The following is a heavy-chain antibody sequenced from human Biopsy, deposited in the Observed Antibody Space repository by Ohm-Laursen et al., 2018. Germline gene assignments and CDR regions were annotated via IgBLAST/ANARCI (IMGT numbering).Heavy chain of an antibody. D-gene: IGHD3-16*01. J-gene: IGHJ4*02. CDR2: IYTSGST. V-gene: IGHV4-4*07. CDR1: GGSIRSYY. Sequence: TLSLTCTVSGGSIRSYYRNWIRQPAGKGLEWIGRIYTSGSTNFNPSLKSRVTMSIDTSKNQFSLRLNYVTAADTAVYYCARAAFGRFDSWGQGTLVTVSS. CDR3: ARAAFGRFDS.